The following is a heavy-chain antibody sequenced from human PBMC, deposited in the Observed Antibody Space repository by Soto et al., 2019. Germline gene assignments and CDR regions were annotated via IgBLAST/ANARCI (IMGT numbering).Heavy chain of an antibody. CDR3: ARGWRYCSGGSCYSFWYFDL. V-gene: IGHV3-7*03. CDR2: IKLDGSEK. Sequence: EVQLVESGGGLVQPGGSLRLSCAASGFTFSSYWMSWVRQAPGKGLEWVANIKLDGSEKYYVDSVKGRFTISRDNAKNSLYLQMDSLRGADTAVYYCARGWRYCSGGSCYSFWYFDLWGRGTLVTVSS. J-gene: IGHJ2*01. CDR1: GFTFSSYW. D-gene: IGHD2-15*01.